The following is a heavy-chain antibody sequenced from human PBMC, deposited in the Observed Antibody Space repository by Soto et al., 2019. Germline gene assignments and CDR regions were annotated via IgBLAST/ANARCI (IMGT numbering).Heavy chain of an antibody. D-gene: IGHD3-16*02. CDR3: AMDVILRLGELSFSLDY. CDR1: GYTFTSYD. V-gene: IGHV1-8*01. Sequence: ASVKVSCKASGYTFTSYDINWVRQATGQGLEWMGWMNPNSGNTGYAQKFQGRVTMTRNTSISTAYMELNNLRVEDTAVYYCAMDVILRLGELSFSLDYWGQGALVTVSS. J-gene: IGHJ4*02. CDR2: MNPNSGNT.